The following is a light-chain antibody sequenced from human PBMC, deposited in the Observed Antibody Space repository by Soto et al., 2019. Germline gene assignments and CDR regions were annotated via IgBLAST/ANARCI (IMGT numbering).Light chain of an antibody. CDR2: AAS. V-gene: IGKV3-15*01. CDR3: QQYNNWPPIT. J-gene: IGKJ5*01. CDR1: QTVSRN. Sequence: EIVMTQSPFTLSVSPGEGATLSCRASQTVSRNLAWYQQKPGRAPRLLIYAASTRATGVPARFSGSGSGTEFTLTISSLQSEDFAVYYCQQYNNWPPITFGQGTRLEIK.